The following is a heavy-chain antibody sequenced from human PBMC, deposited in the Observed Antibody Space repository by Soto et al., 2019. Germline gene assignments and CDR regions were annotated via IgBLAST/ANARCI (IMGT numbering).Heavy chain of an antibody. J-gene: IGHJ4*01. D-gene: IGHD3-22*01. Sequence: EVQLVDPVGDLVKTGGSLRLSCAGSGFAFSNACINWVRQDPGQGLECGGRIKSRALSGTTDFAAPVRGRFAITRDDSRNMAYLEMSSLSPDDTAVYYCTTDSYSNMIEVRFDSWGHGTPVTVSS. CDR1: GFAFSNAC. CDR2: IKSRALSGTT. V-gene: IGHV3-15*07. CDR3: TTDSYSNMIEVRFDS.